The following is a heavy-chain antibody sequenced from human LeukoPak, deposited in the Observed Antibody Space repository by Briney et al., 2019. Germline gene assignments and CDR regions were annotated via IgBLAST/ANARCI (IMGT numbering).Heavy chain of an antibody. Sequence: GGSLRLSCAASGFTFSSSAMHWVRQASGKGLEWVGRIRSKANSYATAYAASVKGRFTISRDDSKNTAYLQMNSLKTEDTAVYYCTTRYCTNGVCYNHYYYYMDVWGKGTTVTVSS. CDR2: IRSKANSYAT. J-gene: IGHJ6*03. V-gene: IGHV3-73*01. CDR1: GFTFSSSA. CDR3: TTRYCTNGVCYNHYYYYMDV. D-gene: IGHD2-8*01.